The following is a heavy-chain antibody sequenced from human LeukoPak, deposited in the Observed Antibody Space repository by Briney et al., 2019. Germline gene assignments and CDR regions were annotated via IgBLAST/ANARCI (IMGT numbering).Heavy chain of an antibody. D-gene: IGHD3-10*01. CDR2: IYSGGSI. J-gene: IGHJ4*02. CDR1: GFTVSSNY. CDR3: ARYGSGTPFDY. Sequence: GGSLRLSCAASGFTVSSNYMSWVRQAPGKGLEWVSVIYSGGSIYYADSVKGRFTISRDNSKNTLYLQMNSLRAEDTAVYYCARYGSGTPFDYWGQGTLVTVSS. V-gene: IGHV3-66*01.